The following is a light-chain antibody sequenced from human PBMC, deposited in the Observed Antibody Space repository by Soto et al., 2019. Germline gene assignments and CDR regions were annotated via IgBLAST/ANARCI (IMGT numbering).Light chain of an antibody. CDR2: DIS. CDR3: QQYNNWPFS. V-gene: IGKV3-15*01. CDR1: QDVTTN. Sequence: EIVMTQSRATLSLSPGERATLSCRAAQDVTTNFAWYQLRRGQPPRLLIYDISTRATGVPARFSGSGSGTEFTLTISGLQSEDFALYFCQQYNNWPFSFGPGTRLEIK. J-gene: IGKJ5*01.